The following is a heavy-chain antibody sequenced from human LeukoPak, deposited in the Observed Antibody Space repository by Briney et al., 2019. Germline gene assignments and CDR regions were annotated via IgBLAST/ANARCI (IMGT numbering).Heavy chain of an antibody. CDR1: GGSISSGGYY. CDR2: IYYSGST. CDR3: ARTYYYDSSGPLAPSDYYYGMDV. V-gene: IGHV4-31*03. D-gene: IGHD3-22*01. Sequence: SETLSLTCTVSGGSISSGGYYWSWIRQHPGKGLEWIGYIYYSGSTYYNPSLKSRVTISVDTSKNQFSLKLSSVTAADTAVYYCARTYYYDSSGPLAPSDYYYGMDVWGQGTTVTVSS. J-gene: IGHJ6*02.